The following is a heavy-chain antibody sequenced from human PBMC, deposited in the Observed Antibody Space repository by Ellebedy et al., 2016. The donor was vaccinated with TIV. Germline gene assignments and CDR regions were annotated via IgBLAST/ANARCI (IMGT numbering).Heavy chain of an antibody. CDR1: GASISSTGYY. D-gene: IGHD5-12*01. J-gene: IGHJ5*02. CDR3: ARREYSGQRLTVNWFDP. V-gene: IGHV4-39*01. CDR2: IYYSGYT. Sequence: MPSETLSLTCNVSGASISSTGYYWGWIRTHPGKRLEWVGTIYYSGYTHFNPSLKSRVTMSVDTSKNQFSLNLTSVTAADTAVYYCARREYSGQRLTVNWFDPWGQGILVTVSS.